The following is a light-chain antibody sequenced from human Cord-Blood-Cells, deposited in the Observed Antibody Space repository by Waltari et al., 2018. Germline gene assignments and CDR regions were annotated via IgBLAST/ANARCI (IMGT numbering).Light chain of an antibody. CDR1: SSDVGGYNY. J-gene: IGLJ3*02. V-gene: IGLV2-11*02. Sequence: QSALTQHRAVSGSLGQVVTIPCTGTSSDVGGYNYVSWYQQHPGKAPKLMIYDVSKRPSGVPDRFSGSKSGNTASLTISGLQAEDEADYYCCSYAGSYTWVFGGGTKLTV. CDR2: DVS. CDR3: CSYAGSYTWV.